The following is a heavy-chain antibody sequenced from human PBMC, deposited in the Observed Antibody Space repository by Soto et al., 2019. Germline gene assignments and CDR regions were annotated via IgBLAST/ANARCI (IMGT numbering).Heavy chain of an antibody. Sequence: GGSLRLSCAAFGFSFNSYSMNWLRQAPGKGREWVSSISSRSDYMYYGDSVKGRFTVSRDNAKNSLYLQMNSLRAEDTAVYYCARDALSGSGSYYDDYYGMDVWGQGTTVTVSS. CDR2: ISSRSDYM. V-gene: IGHV3-21*01. CDR1: GFSFNSYS. J-gene: IGHJ6*02. D-gene: IGHD3-10*01. CDR3: ARDALSGSGSYYDDYYGMDV.